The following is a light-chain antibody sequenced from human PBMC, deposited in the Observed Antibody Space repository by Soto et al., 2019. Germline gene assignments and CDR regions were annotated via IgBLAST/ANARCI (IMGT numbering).Light chain of an antibody. CDR2: EVS. V-gene: IGLV2-14*01. CDR1: SNDVGGYNY. Sequence: QSALTQPASVYGSPGQSITISCTGTSNDVGGYNYVSWYQQHLGKAPKLMIYEVSNRPSGISNRFSGSKSGNAASLTISGLQAEDEADYYCSSYTTSSPYVFGTGTKFTVL. J-gene: IGLJ1*01. CDR3: SSYTTSSPYV.